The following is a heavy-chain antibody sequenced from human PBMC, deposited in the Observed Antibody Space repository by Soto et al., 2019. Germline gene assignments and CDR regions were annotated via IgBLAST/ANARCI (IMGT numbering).Heavy chain of an antibody. CDR3: ARDSSCSGGSCYQQTHYGMDV. J-gene: IGHJ6*02. D-gene: IGHD2-15*01. CDR2: IWYDGSNK. V-gene: IGHV3-33*01. CDR1: GFTFSSYG. Sequence: WGSLRLSCAASGFTFSSYGMHWVRQAPGKGLEWVAVIWYDGSNKYYADSVKGRFTISRDNSKNTLYLQMNSLRAEDTAVYYCARDSSCSGGSCYQQTHYGMDVWGQGTTVTVS.